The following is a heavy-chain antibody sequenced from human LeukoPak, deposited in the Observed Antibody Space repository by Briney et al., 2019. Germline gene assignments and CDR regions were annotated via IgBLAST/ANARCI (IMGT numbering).Heavy chain of an antibody. J-gene: IGHJ4*02. CDR2: IKSDGSED. CDR3: AARNNLNY. Sequence: GGSLRLSFTVSGFPFSGHWVNWVRQAPGKGLEWVAKIKSDGSEDGYEASVEGRFTISRDNAKQSVYLQMNSLRVEDTAVYYCAARNNLNYWGQGTLVTVSS. V-gene: IGHV3-7*01. D-gene: IGHD1/OR15-1a*01. CDR1: GFPFSGHW.